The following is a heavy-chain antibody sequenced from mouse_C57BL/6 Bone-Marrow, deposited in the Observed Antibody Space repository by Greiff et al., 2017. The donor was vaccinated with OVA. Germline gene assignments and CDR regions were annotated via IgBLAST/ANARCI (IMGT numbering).Heavy chain of an antibody. Sequence: EVQWVESEGGLVQPGSSMKLSCTASGFTFSDYYMAWVRQVPEKGLEWVANINYDGSSTYYLDSLKSRFIISRDNAKNILYLQMSSLKSEDTATYYCARDLLFDYWGQGTTLTVSS. J-gene: IGHJ2*01. CDR1: GFTFSDYY. D-gene: IGHD2-3*01. V-gene: IGHV5-16*01. CDR2: INYDGSST. CDR3: ARDLLFDY.